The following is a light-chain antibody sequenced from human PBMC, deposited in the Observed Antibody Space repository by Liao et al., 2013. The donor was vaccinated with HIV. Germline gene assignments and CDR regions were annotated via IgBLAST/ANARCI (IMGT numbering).Light chain of an antibody. CDR2: QDS. J-gene: IGLJ1*01. CDR1: KLGDKF. CDR3: QTWDVNAAYV. Sequence: SYELTQPPSVSVSPGQTASITCSGDKLGDKFASWYQQKPGQSPVLVIYQDSKRPSGIPERFSGSNSGNTATLTISGTQAMDEADYYCQTWDVNAAYVFATGTKVTVL. V-gene: IGLV3-1*01.